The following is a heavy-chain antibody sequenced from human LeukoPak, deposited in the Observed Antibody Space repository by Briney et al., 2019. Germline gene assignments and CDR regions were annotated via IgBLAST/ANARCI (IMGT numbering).Heavy chain of an antibody. D-gene: IGHD3-16*01. V-gene: IGHV4-61*08. Sequence: SETLSLTCTVSGGSISSGGYYWSWIRQHPGKGLEWIGYIYYSGSTYYNPSLEGRITISVDPSKNQFSLRLNSVTAADTAIYYCARFYYDDTGVSYYFDSWGQGTLVTVSS. CDR1: GGSISSGGYY. CDR3: ARFYYDDTGVSYYFDS. J-gene: IGHJ4*02. CDR2: IYYSGST.